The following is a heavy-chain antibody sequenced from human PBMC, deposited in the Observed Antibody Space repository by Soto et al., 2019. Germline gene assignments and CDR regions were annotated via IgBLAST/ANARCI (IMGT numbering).Heavy chain of an antibody. J-gene: IGHJ3*02. Sequence: QVQLVQSGAEVKKPGASVKVSCKASGYTFTGYYMHWVRQAPGQGLEWMGWINPNSGGTNYAQKFQGWVTMTRDMSISTAYMELSRLRSDDTAVYYCAVNYGGNSHSAFDIWGQGTMVTVSS. V-gene: IGHV1-2*04. CDR2: INPNSGGT. D-gene: IGHD4-17*01. CDR3: AVNYGGNSHSAFDI. CDR1: GYTFTGYY.